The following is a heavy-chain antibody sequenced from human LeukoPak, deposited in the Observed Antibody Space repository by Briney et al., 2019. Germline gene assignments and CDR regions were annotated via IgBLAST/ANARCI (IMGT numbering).Heavy chain of an antibody. CDR2: ISYDGSNK. V-gene: IGHV3-30*04. CDR3: ARDVRGRFDP. D-gene: IGHD3-10*01. CDR1: GVTFSSYA. Sequence: GGSLRRSCAASGVTFSSYAMHWVRQAPGKGLEWVAVISYDGSNKYYADSVKGRFTISRDNSKNTLYLQMNSLRAEDTAVYYCARDVRGRFDPWGQGTLVTVSS. J-gene: IGHJ5*02.